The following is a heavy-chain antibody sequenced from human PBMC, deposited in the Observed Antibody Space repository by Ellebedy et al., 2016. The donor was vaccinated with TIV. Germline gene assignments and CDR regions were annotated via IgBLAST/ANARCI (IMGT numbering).Heavy chain of an antibody. CDR1: SEAFSGYY. J-gene: IGHJ6*02. D-gene: IGHD2-21*02. CDR3: ARDLKKTAPQVSYYYYAMDV. CDR2: INHSGSS. Sequence: SETLSLXCAVYSEAFSGYYWSWIRQSPGKGLEWIGEINHSGSSNYNPSLKGRVSISRDTSKNLFSLKLISVTAADTAVYYCARDLKKTAPQVSYYYYAMDVWGQGTTVTVSS. V-gene: IGHV4-34*01.